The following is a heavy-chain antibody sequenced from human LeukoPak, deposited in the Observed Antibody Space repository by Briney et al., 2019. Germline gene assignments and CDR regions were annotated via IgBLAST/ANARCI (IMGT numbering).Heavy chain of an antibody. J-gene: IGHJ4*02. V-gene: IGHV3-7*01. CDR3: GRPPYGDSRNYYLEY. CDR1: GFTFSSYW. D-gene: IGHD4-17*01. Sequence: GGSLRLSCAASGFTFSSYWMTWVRQAPGKGLEWVANIKQEGSEKYYVDSVKGRFTISRDNAKNSLYLQMNSLRAEDTAVYYCGRPPYGDSRNYYLEYWGQGTLVTVSS. CDR2: IKQEGSEK.